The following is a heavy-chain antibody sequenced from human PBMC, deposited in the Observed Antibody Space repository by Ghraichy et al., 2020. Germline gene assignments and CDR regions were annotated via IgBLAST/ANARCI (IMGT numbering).Heavy chain of an antibody. CDR2: ISSSGSSI. CDR3: ARAYCRSTSCYNTEAFDI. J-gene: IGHJ3*02. Sequence: LSLTCAASGFMFSSYEMNWVRQAPGKGLEWVSYISSSGSSIYYADSVKCRFIISRDNAKNSLYLQMNSLRAEDTAVYYCARAYCRSTSCYNTEAFDIWGQGTLVTVSS. CDR1: GFMFSSYE. D-gene: IGHD2-2*02. V-gene: IGHV3-48*03.